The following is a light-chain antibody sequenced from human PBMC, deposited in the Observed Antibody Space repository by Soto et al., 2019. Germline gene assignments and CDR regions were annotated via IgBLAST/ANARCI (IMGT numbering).Light chain of an antibody. Sequence: EIVLTQSPGTLSLSPGERATLSCRASQSVSNNYLAWYQQGPGQAPRLLIYGASSRATGIPDRFSGSGSGTDFTLTISRLEPEDFAVYSCQQYAGSPLTFGGGTKVDIK. J-gene: IGKJ4*01. CDR1: QSVSNNY. CDR2: GAS. CDR3: QQYAGSPLT. V-gene: IGKV3-20*01.